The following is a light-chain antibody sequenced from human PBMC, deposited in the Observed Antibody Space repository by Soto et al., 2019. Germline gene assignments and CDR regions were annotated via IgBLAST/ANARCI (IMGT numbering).Light chain of an antibody. Sequence: QSVLTQPPSASGTPGQRVTIPCSGSSSNIGSNYVYWYQQLPGTAPKLLIYRNSRRPSGVPDRFSGSKSGTSASLAISGLRSEDEADYYCAAWDDSLSGLVFGGGTQLTVL. CDR2: RNS. CDR1: SSNIGSNY. V-gene: IGLV1-47*01. CDR3: AAWDDSLSGLV. J-gene: IGLJ3*02.